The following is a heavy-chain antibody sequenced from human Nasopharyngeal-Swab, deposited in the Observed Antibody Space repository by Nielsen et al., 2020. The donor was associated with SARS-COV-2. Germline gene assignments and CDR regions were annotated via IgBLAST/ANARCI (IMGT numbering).Heavy chain of an antibody. D-gene: IGHD6-19*01. CDR1: GFTFSSYS. Sequence: GGSLRLSCAASGFTFSSYSMNWVRQAPGKGLEWVSYISSSSSTIYYADSVKGRLTISRDNAKNSLYLQMNSLRDEDTAVYYCARLSGWYLSLAFDYWGQGTLVTVSS. CDR2: ISSSSSTI. V-gene: IGHV3-48*02. CDR3: ARLSGWYLSLAFDY. J-gene: IGHJ4*02.